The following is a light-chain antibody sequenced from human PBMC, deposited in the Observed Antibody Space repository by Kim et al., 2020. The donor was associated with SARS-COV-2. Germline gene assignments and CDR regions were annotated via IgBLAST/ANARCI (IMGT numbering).Light chain of an antibody. CDR3: GTWDSSLSVWV. CDR2: DNN. Sequence: GQKVPISCSGSSSNIGNNYVSWYQQLPGTAPKLLIYDNNKRPSGIPDRFSGSKSGTSATLGITGLQTGDEADYYCGTWDSSLSVWVFGGGTKLTVL. J-gene: IGLJ3*02. V-gene: IGLV1-51*01. CDR1: SSNIGNNY.